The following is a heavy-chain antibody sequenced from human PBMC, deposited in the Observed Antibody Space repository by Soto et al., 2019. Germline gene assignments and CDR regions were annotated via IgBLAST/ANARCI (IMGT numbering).Heavy chain of an antibody. CDR3: ARPGQERGYDSVPLDGMDG. CDR2: INPSGGST. D-gene: IGHD5-12*01. V-gene: IGHV1-46*01. Sequence: ASVKVSCKASGYTFTSYYMHWVRQAPGQGLEWMGIINPSGGSTSYAQKFQGRVTMTRDTSTSTVHMELSSLRSEDTAVYYCARPGQERGYDSVPLDGMDGWGQGPTVIVAS. J-gene: IGHJ6*02. CDR1: GYTFTSYY.